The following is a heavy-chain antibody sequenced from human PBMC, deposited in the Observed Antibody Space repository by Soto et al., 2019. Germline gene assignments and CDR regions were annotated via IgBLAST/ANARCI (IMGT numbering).Heavy chain of an antibody. CDR3: VRGINCKTTTTCYRYFDF. Sequence: PPKTLYLTCAWSGVSITTDLNYWGWVRQPQRKALERICYIYYDGSRYYNPSLKSPVDISMDSSQNQFSLRLDSVTGADTAIYYCVRGINCKTTTTCYRYFDFWGRGTLVTVSS. J-gene: IGHJ4*01. V-gene: IGHV4-30-4*01. D-gene: IGHD2-2*02. CDR1: GVSITTDLNY. CDR2: IYYDGSR.